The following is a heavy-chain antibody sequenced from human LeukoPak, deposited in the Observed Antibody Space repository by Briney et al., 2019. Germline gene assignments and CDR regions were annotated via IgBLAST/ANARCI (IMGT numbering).Heavy chain of an antibody. D-gene: IGHD6-19*01. CDR3: ERVMSSGWFDAFDI. V-gene: IGHV4-39*07. CDR1: GGSISSSSYY. CDR2: IYYSGST. Sequence: SETLSLTCTVSGGSISSSSYYWGWIRQPPGKGLEWIGSIYYSGSTNYNPSLKSRVTISVDTSKNQFSLKLSSVIAADTAVYYCERVMSSGWFDAFDIWGQGTMVTVSS. J-gene: IGHJ3*02.